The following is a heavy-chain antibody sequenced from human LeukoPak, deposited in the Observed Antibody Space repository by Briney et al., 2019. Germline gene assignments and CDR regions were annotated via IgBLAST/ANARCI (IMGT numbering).Heavy chain of an antibody. CDR3: AKEYSSSWYNRYYFDY. D-gene: IGHD6-13*01. J-gene: IGHJ4*02. CDR1: GGTFSSYA. Sequence: SVKVSCKASGGTFSSYAISWVRQAPGQGLEWMGGIIPIFGTANYAQKFQGRVTITADESTSTAYMELNSLRAEDTAVYYCAKEYSSSWYNRYYFDYWGQGTLVTVSS. CDR2: IIPIFGTA. V-gene: IGHV1-69*13.